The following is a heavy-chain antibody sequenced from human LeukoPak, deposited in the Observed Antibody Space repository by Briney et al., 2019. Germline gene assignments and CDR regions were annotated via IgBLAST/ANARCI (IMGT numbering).Heavy chain of an antibody. CDR3: SVEQWLGEDY. CDR2: ISSSSSTI. CDR1: GVTFXRXX. Sequence: ASGVTFXRXXXXXXRXXXXKXXXXVSYISSSSSTIYYADSVKGRFTISRDNAKNSLYLQMNSLRAEDTAVYYCSVEQWLGEDYWGQGTLVTVSS. D-gene: IGHD6-19*01. V-gene: IGHV3-48*04. J-gene: IGHJ4*02.